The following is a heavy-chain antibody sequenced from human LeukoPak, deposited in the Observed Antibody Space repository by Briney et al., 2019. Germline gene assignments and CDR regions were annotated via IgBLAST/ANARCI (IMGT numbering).Heavy chain of an antibody. CDR1: GGSFSGYY. J-gene: IGHJ6*03. CDR3: ARVSLYCSSTSCLNMDV. D-gene: IGHD2-2*01. V-gene: IGHV4-34*01. CDR2: INHSGST. Sequence: PSETLSLTCAVYGGSFSGYYWSWLRQPPGKGLEWIGEINHSGSTNYNPSLKSRVTISVDTSKNQFSLKLSSVTAADTAVYYCARVSLYCSSTSCLNMDVWGKGTTVTVSS.